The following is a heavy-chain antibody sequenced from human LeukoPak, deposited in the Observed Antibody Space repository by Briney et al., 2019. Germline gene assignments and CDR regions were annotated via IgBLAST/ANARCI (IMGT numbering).Heavy chain of an antibody. D-gene: IGHD3-3*01. J-gene: IGHJ6*02. CDR1: GFTFSSYA. CDR3: ARARQTIFGVVKRYYYYGMDV. V-gene: IGHV3-30-3*01. Sequence: PGTSLRLSCAASGFTFSSYAMHWVRQAPGKGLEWVAVISYDGSNKYYADSVKGRFTISRDNSKNTLYLQMNSLRAEDTAVYYCARARQTIFGVVKRYYYYGMDVWGQGTTVTVSS. CDR2: ISYDGSNK.